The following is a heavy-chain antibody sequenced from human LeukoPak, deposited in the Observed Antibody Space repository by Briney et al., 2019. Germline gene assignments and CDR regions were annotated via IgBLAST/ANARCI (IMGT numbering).Heavy chain of an antibody. Sequence: SETLSLTCAVSGGSISSYYWSWIRQPPGRGLEWIGYIYYSGSTYYNPSLKSRVTISVDTSKNQFSLKLSSVTAADTAVYYCARDPGSGGNYYFDYWGQGTLVTVSS. CDR1: GGSISSYY. CDR3: ARDPGSGGNYYFDY. CDR2: IYYSGST. J-gene: IGHJ4*02. D-gene: IGHD2-15*01. V-gene: IGHV4-59*12.